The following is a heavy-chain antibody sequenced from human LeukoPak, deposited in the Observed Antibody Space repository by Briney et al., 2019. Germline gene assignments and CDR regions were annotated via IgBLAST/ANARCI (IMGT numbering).Heavy chain of an antibody. CDR3: ARREGSGSPFQH. CDR2: IYYSGST. V-gene: IGHV4-59*08. CDR1: GGSLSTYY. D-gene: IGHD2-15*01. Sequence: SETLSLTCTVSGGSLSTYYWSWIRQPPRKGLERIGSIYYSGSTNYNPSLKSRVTISVDTSKNQVSLKLSSVTAADTAVFYCARREGSGSPFQHWGQGTLVTVSS. J-gene: IGHJ1*01.